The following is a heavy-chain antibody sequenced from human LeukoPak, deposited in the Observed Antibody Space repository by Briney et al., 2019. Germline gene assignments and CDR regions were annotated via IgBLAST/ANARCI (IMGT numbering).Heavy chain of an antibody. Sequence: SETLSLTCTVSGGSISGYYWSWIRQPPGKGLEWIGEINHSGSTNYNPSLKSRVTISVDTSKNQFSLKLSSVTAADTAVYYCARRVIAVAAGTNWFDPWGQGTLVTVSS. D-gene: IGHD6-19*01. CDR3: ARRVIAVAAGTNWFDP. CDR2: INHSGST. V-gene: IGHV4-34*01. CDR1: GGSISGYY. J-gene: IGHJ5*02.